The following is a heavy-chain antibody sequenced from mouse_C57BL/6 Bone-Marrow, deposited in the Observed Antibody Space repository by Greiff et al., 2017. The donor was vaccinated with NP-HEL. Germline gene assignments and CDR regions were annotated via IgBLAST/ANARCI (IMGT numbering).Heavy chain of an antibody. V-gene: IGHV1-66*01. CDR2: IYPGSGNT. J-gene: IGHJ1*03. Sequence: VQLQQSGPELVKPGASVKISCKASGYSFTSYYIHWVKQRPGQGLEWIGWIYPGSGNTKYNEKFKGKATLTADTSSSTAYMQLSSLTSEDSAVYYCARSTLHWYFDVWGTGTTVTVSS. CDR3: ARSTLHWYFDV. CDR1: GYSFTSYY.